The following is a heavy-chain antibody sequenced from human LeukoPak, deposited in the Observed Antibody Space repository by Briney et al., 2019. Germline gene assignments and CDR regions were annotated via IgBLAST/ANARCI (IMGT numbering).Heavy chain of an antibody. CDR1: GFTFNNFA. V-gene: IGHV3-23*01. J-gene: IGHJ3*02. Sequence: GGSLRLSCAAPGFTFNNFAMNWVRQAPGKGLEWVSSISGGGYNTYYADSVKGRFTVSRDNSKNTLYLQMNGLKAEDTAVYYCAKDLNTFYLSPPGGSNAFDIWGQGTMVTVSS. CDR3: AKDLNTFYLSPPGGSNAFDI. D-gene: IGHD1-14*01. CDR2: ISGGGYNT.